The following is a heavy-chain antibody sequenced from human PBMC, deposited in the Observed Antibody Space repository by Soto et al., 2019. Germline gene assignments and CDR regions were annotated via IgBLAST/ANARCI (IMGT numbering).Heavy chain of an antibody. V-gene: IGHV3-23*01. D-gene: IGHD5-12*01. J-gene: IGHJ3*02. Sequence: EVQLLESGGGLVQPGGSLRLSCAASGFTFSDYAMTWVRQAPGKGLEWVSVISAGGTSTYYADSVKGRFTISRDNSKNTLYLQMNSLRAEDTAVYYCAKDSRSGAYVRAFDMWGPGAMVTVSS. CDR2: ISAGGTST. CDR3: AKDSRSGAYVRAFDM. CDR1: GFTFSDYA.